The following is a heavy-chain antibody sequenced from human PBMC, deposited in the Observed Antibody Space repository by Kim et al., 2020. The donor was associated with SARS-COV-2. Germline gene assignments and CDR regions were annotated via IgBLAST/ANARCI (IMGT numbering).Heavy chain of an antibody. Sequence: SETLSLTCTVSSGSISSGDYYWSWIRQHPGKGREWIGYIYYSGSTYFNPSLKSRVTISLDTSKNQFSLKLTSVTAADTAVYYCARVHSYYYDSAGFRNWFDPWGQGTLVTVSS. V-gene: IGHV4-31*03. CDR2: IYYSGST. CDR3: ARVHSYYYDSAGFRNWFDP. J-gene: IGHJ5*02. CDR1: SGSISSGDYY. D-gene: IGHD3-22*01.